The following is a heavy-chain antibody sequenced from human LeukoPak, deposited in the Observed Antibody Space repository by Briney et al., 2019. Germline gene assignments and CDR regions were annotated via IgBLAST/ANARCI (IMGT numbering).Heavy chain of an antibody. J-gene: IGHJ3*02. CDR2: IYTSGST. Sequence: PSETLSLTCTVSGGSISSYYWSWIRQPPGKGLEWIGYIYTSGSTNYNPSLKSRVTISVDTSKNQFSLKLNSVTAADTAVYYCARQVVPAARGAFDIWGQGTMVTVSS. V-gene: IGHV4-4*09. CDR1: GGSISSYY. CDR3: ARQVVPAARGAFDI. D-gene: IGHD2-2*01.